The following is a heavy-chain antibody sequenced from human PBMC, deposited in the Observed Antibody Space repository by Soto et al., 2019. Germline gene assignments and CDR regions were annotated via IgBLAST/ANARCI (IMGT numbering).Heavy chain of an antibody. V-gene: IGHV1-69*05. D-gene: IGHD3-16*01. CDR2: IIPFFDTA. J-gene: IGHJ6*02. CDR3: AREGVRGMDV. Sequence: SVKVSCKASGGTFSSYAFSRVRQAPGQGLEWMGDIIPFFDTAGYAQKFQGRVTMTRNTSISTAYMELSSLRSEDTAVYYCAREGVRGMDVWGQGTTVTVSS. CDR1: GGTFSSYA.